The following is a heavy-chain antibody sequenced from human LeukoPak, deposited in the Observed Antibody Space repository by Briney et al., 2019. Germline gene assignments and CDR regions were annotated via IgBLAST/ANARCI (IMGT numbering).Heavy chain of an antibody. D-gene: IGHD1-26*01. Sequence: GGSLRLSCAASGFTFSSYWMHWVRQAPGKGLVWVSRINSDGSSTSYADSVKGRFTISRDNAKNTLYLQMNSLRADDTAVYYCAGGRSGTYYDYWGPGTLVTVSS. CDR2: INSDGSST. CDR1: GFTFSSYW. V-gene: IGHV3-74*01. J-gene: IGHJ4*02. CDR3: AGGRSGTYYDY.